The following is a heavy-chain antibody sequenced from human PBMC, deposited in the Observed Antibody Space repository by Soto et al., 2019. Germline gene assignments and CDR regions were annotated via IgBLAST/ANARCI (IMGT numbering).Heavy chain of an antibody. Sequence: QVHLVQSGAEVKKPGSSVKVSCRASGGTFSTYTISWVRQVPGQGLEWMGKIIPIVGGADYAQEFQGRVTITADKSTSTAYMVLSSLRSEYTAVYFCASDKGYGELDPWGQGNVVTVSP. CDR3: ASDKGYGELDP. CDR1: GGTFSTYT. V-gene: IGHV1-69*08. CDR2: IIPIVGGA. J-gene: IGHJ5*02. D-gene: IGHD4-17*01.